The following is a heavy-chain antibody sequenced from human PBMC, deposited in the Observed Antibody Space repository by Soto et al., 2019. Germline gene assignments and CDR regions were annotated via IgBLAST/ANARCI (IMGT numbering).Heavy chain of an antibody. Sequence: GGSLRLSCAVSGVTFSNAWMSWVRQAPGKGLEWVGRIKSKADGGTTDYAAPVKGRFTISRDDSKNTLFLQMNNLETEDTALYYCTTYYYGSGSYFDHWGQGTLVTVSS. J-gene: IGHJ4*02. CDR2: IKSKADGGTT. CDR1: GVTFSNAW. D-gene: IGHD3-10*01. V-gene: IGHV3-15*01. CDR3: TTYYYGSGSYFDH.